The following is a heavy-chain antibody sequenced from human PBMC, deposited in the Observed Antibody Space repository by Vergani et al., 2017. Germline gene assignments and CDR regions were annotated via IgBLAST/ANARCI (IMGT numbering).Heavy chain of an antibody. CDR1: GFDFSPHI. Sequence: QLVESGGGWVQPGGSLRLSCVVSGFDFSPHIMNWVRQAPGKGLEWVSFVSTRTKSQSYAESVKGRFTISRDSAKNSLYLQMDSLRAEDTAVYYCAREYSSTSGRAFDFWGQGTKVTVSS. CDR3: AREYSSTSGRAFDF. V-gene: IGHV3-48*01. J-gene: IGHJ3*01. CDR2: VSTRTKSQ. D-gene: IGHD2-2*01.